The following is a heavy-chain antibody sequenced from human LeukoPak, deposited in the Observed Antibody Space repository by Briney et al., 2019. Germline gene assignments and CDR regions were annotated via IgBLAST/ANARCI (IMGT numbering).Heavy chain of an antibody. D-gene: IGHD2-15*01. Sequence: GGSLRLSCAASGFTFSGSAMHWVRQASGKGLEWVGRIRSKASNYATAYDASVKGRFTISRDDSKNTAYLQMNSLKTEDTAVYYCTVNYCSGGSCYMLWGQGTLVTVSS. J-gene: IGHJ4*02. V-gene: IGHV3-73*01. CDR2: IRSKASNYAT. CDR1: GFTFSGSA. CDR3: TVNYCSGGSCYML.